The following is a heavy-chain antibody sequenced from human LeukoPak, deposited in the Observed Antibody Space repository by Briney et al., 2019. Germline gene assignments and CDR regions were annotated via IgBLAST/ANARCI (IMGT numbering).Heavy chain of an antibody. Sequence: GGSLRLSCAASGFTVSNNYMSWVRQAPGKGLEWVSIIYSGGNTYYADFVKGRFTITRDNSKNTLYIQMNSLRADDTAVYYCARGGYSSRWFFDYWGQGTLVTVSS. J-gene: IGHJ4*02. D-gene: IGHD6-19*01. CDR3: ARGGYSSRWFFDY. V-gene: IGHV3-53*05. CDR1: GFTVSNNY. CDR2: IYSGGNT.